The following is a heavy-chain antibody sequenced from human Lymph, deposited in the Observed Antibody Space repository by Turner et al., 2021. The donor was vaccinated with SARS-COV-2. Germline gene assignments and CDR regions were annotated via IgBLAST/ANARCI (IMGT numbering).Heavy chain of an antibody. CDR3: AREAYYSDRRHLDY. CDR2: IWYDGSNK. V-gene: IGHV3-33*01. J-gene: IGHJ4*02. Sequence: VRLVEAGGGLVQPGSSLTLSYAASGFTVSSCGTHWVRQAPGKGLEWVAVIWYDGSNKYYADSVKGRFTISRDNSKNTLYMKMNSLSAEDTDVYYCAREAYYSDRRHLDYWGQGTLVTVSS. D-gene: IGHD3-22*01. CDR1: GFTVSSCG.